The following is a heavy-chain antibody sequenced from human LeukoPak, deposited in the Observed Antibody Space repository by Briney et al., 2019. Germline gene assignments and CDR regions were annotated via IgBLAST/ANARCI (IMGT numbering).Heavy chain of an antibody. CDR3: ARDLRVGAINFDY. CDR1: GFTFSSYE. CDR2: ISSSGSTI. V-gene: IGHV3-48*03. J-gene: IGHJ4*02. Sequence: PGGSLRLSCAASGFTFSSYEMNWVRQAPGKGLEWVSYISSSGSTIYYADSVKGRFTISRDNAKNSLYLQMNSLRAEDTCVYYCARDLRVGAINFDYWGQGTLVTVSS. D-gene: IGHD1-26*01.